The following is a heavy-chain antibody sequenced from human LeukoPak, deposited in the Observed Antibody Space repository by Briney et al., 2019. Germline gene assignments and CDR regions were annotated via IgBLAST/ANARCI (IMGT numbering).Heavy chain of an antibody. CDR1: GYTFTNNY. Sequence: GASVKVSCKASGYTFTNNYVHWVRQAPGQGPEWMGIINPSGGSTAYAPQFQGRVTMTSDTSTSTVYMELIRLRSEDTAMYYCARDRGGDFYFYYMDVWGEGTTVTVSS. J-gene: IGHJ6*03. V-gene: IGHV1-46*01. D-gene: IGHD3-16*01. CDR3: ARDRGGDFYFYYMDV. CDR2: INPSGGST.